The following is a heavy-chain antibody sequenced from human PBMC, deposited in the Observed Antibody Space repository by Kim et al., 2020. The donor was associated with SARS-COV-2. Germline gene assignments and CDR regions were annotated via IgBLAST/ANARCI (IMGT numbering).Heavy chain of an antibody. CDR3: ARDSITGTTPLNWFDP. CDR1: GFTFSSYS. V-gene: IGHV3-21*01. CDR2: ISSSSSYV. D-gene: IGHD1-7*01. J-gene: IGHJ5*02. Sequence: GGSLRLSCAASGFTFSSYSMNWVRQAPGKGLEWVSSISSSSSYVYYADSVKGRFTISRDNAKNSLYLQMNSLRAEDTAVYYCARDSITGTTPLNWFDPWGQGTLVTVSS.